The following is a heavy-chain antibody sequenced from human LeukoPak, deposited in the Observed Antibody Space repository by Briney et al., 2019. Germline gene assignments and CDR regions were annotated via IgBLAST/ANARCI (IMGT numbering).Heavy chain of an antibody. J-gene: IGHJ4*02. V-gene: IGHV1-69*04. CDR1: GGTFSSYA. CDR3: ARGEYDILTGSQYYFDY. CDR2: IIPILGIA. Sequence: GASVKVSCKASGGTFSSYAISWVRQAPGQGLEWMGRIIPILGIANYAQKFQGRVTITADKSTSTAYMELSSLRSEDTAVYYCARGEYDILTGSQYYFDYWGQGTLVTVSS. D-gene: IGHD3-9*01.